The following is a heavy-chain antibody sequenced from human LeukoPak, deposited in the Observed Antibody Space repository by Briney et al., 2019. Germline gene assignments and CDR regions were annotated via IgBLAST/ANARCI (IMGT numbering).Heavy chain of an antibody. CDR3: ARVTLGSTRGFDY. CDR2: ISGSRSTI. J-gene: IGHJ4*02. Sequence: GGSLRLSCAASGFTFSSYSMNWVRQASGKGLEWVSYISGSRSTIYYADSVKGRFTISRDNVKNSLFLQMNSLGDEDTAMYYCARVTLGSTRGFDYWGQGALVTVSS. D-gene: IGHD2/OR15-2a*01. V-gene: IGHV3-48*02. CDR1: GFTFSSYS.